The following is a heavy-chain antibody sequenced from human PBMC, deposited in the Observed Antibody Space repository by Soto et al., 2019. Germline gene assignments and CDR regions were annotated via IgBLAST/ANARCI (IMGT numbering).Heavy chain of an antibody. Sequence: EVQLLESGGGLVQPGGSLRLSCEASGFTFSNYAMSWVRQAPGKGLEWVSGITGTGGSTYYGDSVKGRFTISRDNSKNTLYLQMNSLRAEDTAVYYCAKDRGITMVVVTVLLDYWGQGTLVTVSS. V-gene: IGHV3-23*01. CDR1: GFTFSNYA. D-gene: IGHD3-22*01. CDR2: ITGTGGST. CDR3: AKDRGITMVVVTVLLDY. J-gene: IGHJ4*02.